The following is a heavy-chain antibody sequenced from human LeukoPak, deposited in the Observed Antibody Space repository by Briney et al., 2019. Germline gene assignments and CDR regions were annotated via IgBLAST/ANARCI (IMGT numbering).Heavy chain of an antibody. J-gene: IGHJ5*02. CDR3: ARGYKTDDETDIVVVPAAMKGFHRWFDP. V-gene: IGHV4-59*12. CDR2: IHDSGST. D-gene: IGHD2-2*01. Sequence: PSETLSLTCTVSGGSISSYWWSWVRQPPGKALEWIGNIHDSGSTNYNPSLKSRVTISVDTSKNQFSLKLSSVTAADTAVYYCARGYKTDDETDIVVVPAAMKGFHRWFDPWGQGTLVTVSS. CDR1: GGSISSYW.